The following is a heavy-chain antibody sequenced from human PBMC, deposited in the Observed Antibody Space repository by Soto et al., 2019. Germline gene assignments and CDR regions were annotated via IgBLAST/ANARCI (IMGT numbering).Heavy chain of an antibody. V-gene: IGHV3-48*02. D-gene: IGHD1-26*01. J-gene: IGHJ4*02. CDR1: GFTFSTYS. CDR3: ARVPIVGATTGYFDY. CDR2: ISSSSSTI. Sequence: GGSLRLSXAAPGFTFSTYSMNWVRRAPGKGLEWVSYISSSSSTIYYADSVKGRFTISRDNAKNSLYPQMNSLRDEDTAVYYCARVPIVGATTGYFDYWGQGTLVTVSS.